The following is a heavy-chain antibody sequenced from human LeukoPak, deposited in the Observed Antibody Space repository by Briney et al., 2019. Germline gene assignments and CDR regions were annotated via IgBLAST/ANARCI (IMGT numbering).Heavy chain of an antibody. CDR1: GFTFSSYN. CDR3: ARDSGDGSGTYYPYGMDV. Sequence: EGSLRLSCAASGFTFSSYNMNWVRQAPGKGLEWVSSISRSSIYIYYADSVKGRFTISRDNAENSLSLQMNSLRAEDTAVYCCARDSGDGSGTYYPYGMDVWGQGTTVTVSS. CDR2: ISRSSIYI. V-gene: IGHV3-21*01. J-gene: IGHJ6*02. D-gene: IGHD3-10*01.